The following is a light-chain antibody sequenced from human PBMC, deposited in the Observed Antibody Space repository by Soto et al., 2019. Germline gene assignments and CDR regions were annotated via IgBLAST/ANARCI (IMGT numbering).Light chain of an antibody. CDR3: QKYNSAPS. J-gene: IGKJ3*01. V-gene: IGKV1-27*01. CDR1: QGISNY. Sequence: DIQMTQSPSSLSASVGDRVTITCRASQGISNYLAWYQQKPGKVPKLLIYAASTLQSGVPSRFSGSGSGTGFPLTISSPPAEDVANYYLQKYNSAPSFRPGTKVDNK. CDR2: AAS.